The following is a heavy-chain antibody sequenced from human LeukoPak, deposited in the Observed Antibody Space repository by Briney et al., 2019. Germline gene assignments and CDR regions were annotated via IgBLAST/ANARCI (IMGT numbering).Heavy chain of an antibody. CDR2: IYRGETT. CDR3: ARLPGIAAV. CDR1: GASINNYW. D-gene: IGHD6-13*01. Sequence: SETLSLTCSVSGASINNYWWSWIRQPPGKGLEWIGYIYRGETTNYNPSLKSRVTLSVDTSKNQISLKLNSVTAADTAVYYCARLPGIAAVWGQGTLVIVSS. V-gene: IGHV4-4*09. J-gene: IGHJ1*01.